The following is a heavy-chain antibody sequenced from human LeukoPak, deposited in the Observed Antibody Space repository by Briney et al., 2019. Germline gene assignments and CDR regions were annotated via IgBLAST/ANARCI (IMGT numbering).Heavy chain of an antibody. CDR3: ARINYRAFSI. D-gene: IGHD4-11*01. J-gene: IGHJ3*02. CDR2: IYGDGST. Sequence: GVSLTLPCSASTFPFCQYTMNWVPQAPGKALECVSLIYGDGSTYYAVSAKGTVTISRHNSNSTVFLQMNSLRAEATALYYCARINYRAFSICGQGKMFTVSS. CDR1: TFPFCQYT. V-gene: IGHV3-66*01.